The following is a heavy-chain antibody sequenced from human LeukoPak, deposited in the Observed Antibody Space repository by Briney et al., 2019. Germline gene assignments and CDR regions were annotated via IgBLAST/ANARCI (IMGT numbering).Heavy chain of an antibody. D-gene: IGHD2-15*01. CDR3: ARETSLGYCSGGSCYSYWFDP. V-gene: IGHV4-59*01. J-gene: IGHJ5*02. Sequence: SETLSLTCTVSGGSISSYYWSWIRQPPGKGLEWIGYIYYSGSTNYNPSLKSRVTISVDTSKNQFSLKLSSVTAADTAVYYCARETSLGYCSGGSCYSYWFDPWGQGTLVTVSS. CDR2: IYYSGST. CDR1: GGSISSYY.